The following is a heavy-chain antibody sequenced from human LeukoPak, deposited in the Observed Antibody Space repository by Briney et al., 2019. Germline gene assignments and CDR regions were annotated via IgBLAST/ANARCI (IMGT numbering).Heavy chain of an antibody. J-gene: IGHJ3*02. V-gene: IGHV3-33*01. D-gene: IGHD3-10*01. CDR2: IWYDGSNK. Sequence: QPGGSLRLSCAASGFTFSSYGMHWVRQAPGKGLGWVAVIWYDGSNKYYADSVKGRFTISRDNSKNTLYLQMNSLRAEGTAVYYCARDRDAFDIWGQGTMVTVSS. CDR3: ARDRDAFDI. CDR1: GFTFSSYG.